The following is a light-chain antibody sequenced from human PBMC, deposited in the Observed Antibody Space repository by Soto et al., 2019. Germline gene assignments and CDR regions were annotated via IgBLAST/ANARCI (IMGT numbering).Light chain of an antibody. CDR2: ANN. CDR3: QSYDSNLNGYV. J-gene: IGLJ1*01. V-gene: IGLV1-40*01. Sequence: QSVLTQPPSVSGAPGQRVTISCTGSSSNIGADYDVHWYQQFPGTAPKLLIYANNNRPSGVPDRFSGSKSGTSASLAITGLQAADEADYYCQSYDSNLNGYVFGTGTKLTVL. CDR1: SSNIGADYD.